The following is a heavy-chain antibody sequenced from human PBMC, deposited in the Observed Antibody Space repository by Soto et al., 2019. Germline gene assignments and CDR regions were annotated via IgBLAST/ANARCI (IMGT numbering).Heavy chain of an antibody. CDR3: ARARFRPMIVVVIQLRAPGYFDL. CDR2: MNPNSGNT. CDR1: GYTFTSYD. Sequence: QVQLVQSGAEVKKPGASVKVSCKASGYTFTSYDINWVRQATGQGLEWMGWMNPNSGNTGYAQKFQGRVTMTRNTSISTAYMELSSLRSEDTAVYYCARARFRPMIVVVIQLRAPGYFDLWGRGTLVTVSS. J-gene: IGHJ2*01. D-gene: IGHD3-22*01. V-gene: IGHV1-8*01.